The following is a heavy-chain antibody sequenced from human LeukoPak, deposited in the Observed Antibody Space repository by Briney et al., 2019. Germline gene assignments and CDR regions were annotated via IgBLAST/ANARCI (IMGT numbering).Heavy chain of an antibody. V-gene: IGHV3-48*03. Sequence: GGSLRLSCAASGFTFSSYEMNWVRQAPGKGLEWVSYISSSGSTIYYADSVKGRFTISRDNAKNSLYLQMNSLRAEDTAVYYCARDSGSYGDYPYGMDVWGQGTTVTVSS. CDR1: GFTFSSYE. J-gene: IGHJ6*02. CDR2: ISSSGSTI. CDR3: ARDSGSYGDYPYGMDV. D-gene: IGHD4-17*01.